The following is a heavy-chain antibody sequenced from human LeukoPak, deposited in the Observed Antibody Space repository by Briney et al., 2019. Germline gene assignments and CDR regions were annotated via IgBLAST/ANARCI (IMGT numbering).Heavy chain of an antibody. D-gene: IGHD5-12*01. CDR2: ISSSSSYI. V-gene: IGHV3-21*01. Sequence: GGSLRLSCAASEFTFSSYSMNWVRQAPGKGLEWVSSISSSSSYIYYADSVRGRFTISRDNAKNSLYLQMNSLRAEDTAVYYCARIGATRTRYYYYYYLDVWGKGTTVTVYS. J-gene: IGHJ6*03. CDR1: EFTFSSYS. CDR3: ARIGATRTRYYYYYYLDV.